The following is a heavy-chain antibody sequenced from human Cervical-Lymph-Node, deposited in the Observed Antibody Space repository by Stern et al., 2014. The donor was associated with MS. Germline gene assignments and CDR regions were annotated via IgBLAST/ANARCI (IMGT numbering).Heavy chain of an antibody. V-gene: IGHV2-70*04. D-gene: IGHD1-1*01. CDR1: GFSLSTSEVC. CDR2: IDWDNDK. CDR3: ARIKGYASFDY. J-gene: IGHJ4*02. Sequence: QITLQESGPALVKPTQTLTLTCTFSGFSLSTSEVCVGWIRQPPGKALEWLARIDWDNDKFYSTSLKTRLTISKDTSKNQVVLRMTNTDPVDTGTYYCARIKGYASFDYWGRGTLVTVSS.